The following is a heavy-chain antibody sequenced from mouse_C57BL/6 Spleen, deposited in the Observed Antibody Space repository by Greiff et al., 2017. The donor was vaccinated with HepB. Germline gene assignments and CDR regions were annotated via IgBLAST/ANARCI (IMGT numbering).Heavy chain of an antibody. J-gene: IGHJ3*01. D-gene: IGHD3-1*01. CDR3: TRDEGYGFAY. CDR2: ISSGGDYI. V-gene: IGHV5-9-1*02. Sequence: EVMLVESGEGLVKPGGSLKLSCAASGFTFCSYAMSWVRQTPEKRLEWVAYISSGGDYIYYADTVKGRFTISRDNARNTLYLQMSSLKSEDTAMYYCTRDEGYGFAYWGQGTLVTVSA. CDR1: GFTFCSYA.